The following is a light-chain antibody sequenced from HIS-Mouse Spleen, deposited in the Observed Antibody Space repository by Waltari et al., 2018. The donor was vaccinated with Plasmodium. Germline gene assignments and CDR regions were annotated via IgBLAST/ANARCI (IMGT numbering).Light chain of an antibody. V-gene: IGKV1-8*01. Sequence: AIRMTQSPSSFSASTGDRVPITCRASQGISSYLAWYQQKPGKAPKLLIYAASTLQSVVPSRFSGSGSGTDFTLTISCLQSEDFATYYCQQYYSYPFTFGPGTKVDIK. CDR2: AAS. CDR3: QQYYSYPFT. CDR1: QGISSY. J-gene: IGKJ3*01.